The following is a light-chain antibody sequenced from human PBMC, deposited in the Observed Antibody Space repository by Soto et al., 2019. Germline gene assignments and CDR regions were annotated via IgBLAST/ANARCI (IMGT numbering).Light chain of an antibody. CDR1: QGISSY. CDR2: AAS. J-gene: IGKJ4*01. V-gene: IGKV1-9*01. Sequence: IQLTQSPSSLSASVGYRVTITCRASQGISSYLAWYQQKPGKAPKLLIYAASTLQSWVPSRFSCSGSGTDFTLTISRLQPADFAPYYSPPLSTYPLAFGGGTKV. CDR3: PPLSTYPLA.